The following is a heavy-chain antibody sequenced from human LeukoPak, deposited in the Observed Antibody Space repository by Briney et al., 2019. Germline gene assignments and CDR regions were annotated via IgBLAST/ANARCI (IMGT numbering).Heavy chain of an antibody. CDR3: ARGDCSSTSCSSTPKNWFDP. CDR2: ISGSGGTT. J-gene: IGHJ5*02. D-gene: IGHD2-2*01. V-gene: IGHV3-23*01. Sequence: PGGSLRLSCAASGFTFSNYAMSWVRQAPGKGLEWVSAISGSGGTTYYADSVKGRFTISRDNSMNTLYLQMNRLRAEDTAVFYCARGDCSSTSCSSTPKNWFDPWGQGTLVSVSS. CDR1: GFTFSNYA.